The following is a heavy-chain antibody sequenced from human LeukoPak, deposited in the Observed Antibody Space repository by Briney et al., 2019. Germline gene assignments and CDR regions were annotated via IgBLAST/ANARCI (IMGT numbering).Heavy chain of an antibody. J-gene: IGHJ4*02. CDR1: GGSISSYY. CDR3: ARENDRYGRIDY. CDR2: VSYSGTT. D-gene: IGHD5-18*01. V-gene: IGHV4-59*01. Sequence: SETLSLTCTVSGGSISSYYWSWVRQPPGKGLEWIGYVSYSGTTDYNPSLKSRVIISIDTSKTQFSLRLSSVTAADTAVYYCARENDRYGRIDYWGQGTQVTVSS.